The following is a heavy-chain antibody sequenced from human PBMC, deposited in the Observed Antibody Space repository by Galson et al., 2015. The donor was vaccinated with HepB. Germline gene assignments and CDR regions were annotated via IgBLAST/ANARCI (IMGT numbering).Heavy chain of an antibody. CDR3: ATNFGAVPGSLNY. D-gene: IGHD6-19*01. Sequence: QSGAEGKKPGESLKISCKGSGYMFTKYWIAWVRQMPGKGLEWVGIIYPGDSDTRYGPSFQGQVAISAVKSVSTAYLQWTGLKASDTAMYYCATNFGAVPGSLNYWGQGTLVTVSS. V-gene: IGHV5-51*01. CDR1: GYMFTKYW. CDR2: IYPGDSDT. J-gene: IGHJ4*02.